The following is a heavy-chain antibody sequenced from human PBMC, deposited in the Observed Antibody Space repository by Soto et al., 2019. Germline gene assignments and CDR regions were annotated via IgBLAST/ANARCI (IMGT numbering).Heavy chain of an antibody. J-gene: IGHJ6*03. CDR2: IYYSGST. V-gene: IGHV4-39*01. CDR3: ARLDCSSTSCYPPYYYYYYMDV. D-gene: IGHD2-2*01. CDR1: GGSISSSSYY. Sequence: QLQLQESGPGLVKPSETLSLTCTVSGGSISSSSYYWGWIRQPPGKGLEWIGSIYYSGSTYYNPSLKSRVPISVDTSKNQFALQLSSVTAADTAVYYCARLDCSSTSCYPPYYYYYYMDVWGKGTTVTVSS.